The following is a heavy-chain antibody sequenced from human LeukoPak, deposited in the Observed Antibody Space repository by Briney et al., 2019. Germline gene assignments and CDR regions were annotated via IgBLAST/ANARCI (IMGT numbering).Heavy chain of an antibody. J-gene: IGHJ4*02. CDR3: AKDGTGGYYYLDY. Sequence: GGSLRLSCAASGFTFSSYSMNWVRQAPGMGLEWVALILYDGSSEYYADSVQGRFTISRDSSRNTLYLQMNSLRAEDTAVYYCAKDGTGGYYYLDYWGQGTLVTVSS. CDR2: ILYDGSSE. D-gene: IGHD3-22*01. CDR1: GFTFSSYS. V-gene: IGHV3-30*18.